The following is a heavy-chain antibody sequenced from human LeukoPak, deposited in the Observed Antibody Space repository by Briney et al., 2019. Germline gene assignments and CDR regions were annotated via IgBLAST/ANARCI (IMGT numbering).Heavy chain of an antibody. J-gene: IGHJ4*02. CDR1: GFTFSNYD. Sequence: GGSRRLSCAASGFTFSNYDMHWVRQAPGNGLEWVAYIRYDGSDKYYADSVKGRFSISRDNSKNTLYLQMNSLRAEDTAVHYCAKGSMTHFDYWGQGTLVTVSS. CDR3: AKGSMTHFDY. V-gene: IGHV3-30*02. CDR2: IRYDGSDK.